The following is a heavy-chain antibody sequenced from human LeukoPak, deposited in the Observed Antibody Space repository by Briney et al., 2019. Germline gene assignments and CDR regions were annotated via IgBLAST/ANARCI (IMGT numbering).Heavy chain of an antibody. CDR1: GESFSGYY. D-gene: IGHD3-16*02. Sequence: SETLSLTCAVYGESFSGYYWSWIRQPPGKGLEWIGEINHSGSTNYNPSLKSRVTISVDTSKNKFSLKLSSVTAADTAVYYCARGVEIMITFGGVIVREIFDPWGQGTLVTVST. CDR2: INHSGST. V-gene: IGHV4-34*01. J-gene: IGHJ5*02. CDR3: ARGVEIMITFGGVIVREIFDP.